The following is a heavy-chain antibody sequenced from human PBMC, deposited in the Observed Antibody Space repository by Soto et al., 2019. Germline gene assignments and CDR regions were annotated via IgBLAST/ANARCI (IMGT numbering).Heavy chain of an antibody. Sequence: SLRLSCAASGFTFSSYGMHWVRQAPGKGLEWVAVISYDGSNKYYADSVKGRFTISRDNSKNTLYLQMNSLRAEDTAVYYCAKDWICRCYSLIDYLYRIDVWSRGTTVTVS. CDR2: ISYDGSNK. CDR1: GFTFSSYG. CDR3: AKDWICRCYSLIDYLYRIDV. V-gene: IGHV3-30*18. D-gene: IGHD2-21*01. J-gene: IGHJ6*02.